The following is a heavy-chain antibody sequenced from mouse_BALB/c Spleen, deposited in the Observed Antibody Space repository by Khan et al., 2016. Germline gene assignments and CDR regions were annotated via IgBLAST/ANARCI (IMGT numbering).Heavy chain of an antibody. V-gene: IGHV1-9*01. CDR2: ILPGSGSP. CDR1: GYTFSSYW. D-gene: IGHD1-2*01. J-gene: IGHJ3*01. Sequence: QVQLKESGAELMKPGASVKISCKATGYTFSSYWIEWVKQRPGHGLEWIGEILPGSGSPNYNEMFKGKATFTADTSSNTAYMQLSSLTSEDSAVYYCARGGTTARLDCWGQGTLVTVSA. CDR3: ARGGTTARLDC.